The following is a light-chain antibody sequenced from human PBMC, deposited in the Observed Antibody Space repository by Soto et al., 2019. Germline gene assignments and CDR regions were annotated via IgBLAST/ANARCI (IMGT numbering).Light chain of an antibody. CDR1: TSNIGNNY. J-gene: IGLJ3*02. CDR2: DNN. Sequence: QSLLTQPPSVSSASGLKVTISCSGSTSNIGNNYVSWYQQLPGTAPKLLIYDNNRRPSGIPDRFSASKSGTSATLGITGLQTGDEADYYCATWDSSLSGGVFGGGTKLTVL. CDR3: ATWDSSLSGGV. V-gene: IGLV1-51*01.